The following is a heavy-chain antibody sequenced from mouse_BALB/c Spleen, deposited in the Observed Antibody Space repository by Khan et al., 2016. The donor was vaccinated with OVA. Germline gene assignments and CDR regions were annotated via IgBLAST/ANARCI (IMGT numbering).Heavy chain of an antibody. CDR1: GYTFTSYT. CDR2: INPSNSYT. D-gene: IGHD2-14*01. J-gene: IGHJ3*01. V-gene: IGHV1-4*01. Sequence: QVQLQQSGAELARPGASVKMSCKASGYTFTSYTMHWVKQRPGQGLEWIGYINPSNSYTNYNQQFKDKATLTADKSSSTAYLQLSSLTSDDSAVYYWVREGAYYRSDGWFAYWGQGTLVTVSA. CDR3: VREGAYYRSDGWFAY.